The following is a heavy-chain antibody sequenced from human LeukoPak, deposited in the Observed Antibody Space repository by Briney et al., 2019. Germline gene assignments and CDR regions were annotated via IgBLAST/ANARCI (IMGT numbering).Heavy chain of an antibody. CDR2: IRSNANSYAT. V-gene: IGHV3-73*01. D-gene: IGHD6-6*01. J-gene: IGHJ6*03. Sequence: PGGSLRLFCAASGFTFHGSAMHWVRQASGKGREWVGRIRSNANSYATAYAASVKGRFTISRDDSKNTAYLQMNSLKTEDTAVYYCTRLDYYYYYMDVWGKGTTVTVSS. CDR3: TRLDYYYYYMDV. CDR1: GFTFHGSA.